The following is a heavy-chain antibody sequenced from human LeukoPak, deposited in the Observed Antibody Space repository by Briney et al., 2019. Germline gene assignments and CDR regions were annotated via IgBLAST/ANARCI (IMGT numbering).Heavy chain of an antibody. CDR3: ARGRLGIRGAFDY. V-gene: IGHV1-2*02. CDR1: GYTFTGYY. J-gene: IGHJ4*02. Sequence: ASVKVSCKASGYTFTGYYMHWVRQAPGQGLEWMGWINLNSGGTNYAQKFQGRVTMTRDTSISTAYMELSRLRSDDTAVYYCARGRLGIRGAFDYWGQGTLVTVSS. D-gene: IGHD7-27*01. CDR2: INLNSGGT.